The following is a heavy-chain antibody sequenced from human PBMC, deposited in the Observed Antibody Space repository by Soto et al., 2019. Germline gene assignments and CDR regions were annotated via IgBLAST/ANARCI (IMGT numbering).Heavy chain of an antibody. CDR1: GFSLITSGVV. CDR3: AHSRGYSSSWWGFDP. V-gene: IGHV2-5*01. D-gene: IGHD6-13*01. J-gene: IGHJ5*02. Sequence: SGPTLVNPTQTLTLTCNFSGFSLITSGVVVGWIRQPPGKALEWLALIYWNDDKRYSPSLKSRLTITKDTSKNQVVLTMTNMDPVDTATYYCAHSRGYSSSWWGFDPWGQGTLVTVSS. CDR2: IYWNDDK.